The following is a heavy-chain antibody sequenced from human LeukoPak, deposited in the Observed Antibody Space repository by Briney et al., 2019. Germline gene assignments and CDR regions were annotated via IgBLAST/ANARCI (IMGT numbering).Heavy chain of an antibody. J-gene: IGHJ4*02. D-gene: IGHD3-22*01. CDR3: ATSRGPYYYDNSGYFLPDY. CDR2: IIPILGIA. CDR1: GGTFSSYA. Sequence: ASVKVSCKASGGTFSSYAISWVRQAPGQGLEWMGRIIPILGIANYAQKFQGRVTITADKSTSTAYMELSSLRSEDTAVYYCATSRGPYYYDNSGYFLPDYWGQGTLVTVSS. V-gene: IGHV1-69*04.